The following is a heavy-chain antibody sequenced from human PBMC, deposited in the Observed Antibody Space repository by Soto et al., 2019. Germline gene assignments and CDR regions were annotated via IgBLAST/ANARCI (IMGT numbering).Heavy chain of an antibody. CDR2: ISGSGGST. D-gene: IGHD4-17*01. CDR1: GFTFSSYA. V-gene: IGHV3-23*01. CDR3: AKDQVRYGGPYYGMDV. Sequence: GGSLRLSCAASGFTFSSYAMIWVRQAPGKGLEWVSAISGSGGSTYYADSVKGRFTISRDNSKNTLYLQMNSLRAEDTAVYYCAKDQVRYGGPYYGMDVWGQGTTVTVSS. J-gene: IGHJ6*02.